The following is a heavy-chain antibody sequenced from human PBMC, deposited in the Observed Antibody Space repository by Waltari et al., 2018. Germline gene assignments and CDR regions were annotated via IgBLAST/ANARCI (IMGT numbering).Heavy chain of an antibody. J-gene: IGHJ5*02. Sequence: QLQLQESGPGLVEPSETLSLTCTASGGPISSSSPFWAWIRRPPGKGLGWIGSIYYSGSTFYNPSLKSRVTISVDTSKNQFSLKLTSVTAADTAEYYCARIGSVNWFDPWGQGILVTASS. D-gene: IGHD3-10*01. CDR3: ARIGSVNWFDP. V-gene: IGHV4-39*01. CDR1: GGPISSSSPF. CDR2: IYYSGST.